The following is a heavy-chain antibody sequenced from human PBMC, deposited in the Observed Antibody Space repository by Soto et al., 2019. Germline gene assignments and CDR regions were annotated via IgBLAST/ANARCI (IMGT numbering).Heavy chain of an antibody. Sequence: SETLSLTCTVSGGSISSYYWSWIRQPPGKGLKWIGYFHYSGSTNYNPSLKSRVTISVDTSKSQFSLKLSSVTAADTAVYYCARHETLHGDHDYWGQGTLVTVSS. J-gene: IGHJ4*02. D-gene: IGHD4-17*01. CDR3: ARHETLHGDHDY. V-gene: IGHV4-59*08. CDR2: FHYSGST. CDR1: GGSISSYY.